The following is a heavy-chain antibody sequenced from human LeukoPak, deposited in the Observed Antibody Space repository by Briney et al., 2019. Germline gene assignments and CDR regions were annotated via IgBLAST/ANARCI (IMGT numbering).Heavy chain of an antibody. J-gene: IGHJ6*02. CDR2: INPNSGGT. Sequence: ASVNVSCKASGYTFTGYYMHWVRQAPGQGLEWMGWINPNSGGTNYAQKFQGRVTMTRDTSISTAYMELSRLRSDDTAVYYCARGVTIFGVVYYYYGMDVWGQGTTVTVSS. D-gene: IGHD3-3*01. CDR3: ARGVTIFGVVYYYYGMDV. V-gene: IGHV1-2*02. CDR1: GYTFTGYY.